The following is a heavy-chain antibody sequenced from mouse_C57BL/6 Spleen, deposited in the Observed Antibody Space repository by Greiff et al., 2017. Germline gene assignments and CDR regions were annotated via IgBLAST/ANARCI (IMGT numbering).Heavy chain of an antibody. V-gene: IGHV7-3*01. CDR2: IRNKANGYTT. J-gene: IGHJ2*01. D-gene: IGHD1-1*01. Sequence: EVKVVESGGGLVQPGGSLSLSCAASGFTFTAYYMSWVRQPPGKALEWVGLIRNKANGYTTEYSASVKGRFTISRDNSKSILYLQMNALRAEDSATYYCAKSPSITTVVADYFVYWGQGTTLTVSS. CDR1: GFTFTAYY. CDR3: AKSPSITTVVADYFVY.